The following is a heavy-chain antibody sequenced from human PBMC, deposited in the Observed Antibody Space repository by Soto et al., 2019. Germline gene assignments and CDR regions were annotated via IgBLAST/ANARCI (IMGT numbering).Heavy chain of an antibody. D-gene: IGHD3-22*01. CDR3: ALGKGRWGYYDSSVHWDY. J-gene: IGHJ4*02. CDR1: GYTFTSYG. Sequence: QVQLVQSGAEVKKPGASVKVSCKASGYTFTSYGISWVRQAPGQGLEWMGWISAYNGNTNYAQKFQGRVTITADKSTSTAYMELSSLRSEDTAVYYCALGKGRWGYYDSSVHWDYWGQGTLVTVSS. V-gene: IGHV1-18*01. CDR2: ISAYNGNT.